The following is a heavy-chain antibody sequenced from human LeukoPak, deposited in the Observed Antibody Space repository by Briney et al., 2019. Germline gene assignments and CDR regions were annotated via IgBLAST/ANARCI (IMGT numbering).Heavy chain of an antibody. CDR3: AKDFSASVLKYSSSRYFDY. CDR2: ISGSGGST. J-gene: IGHJ4*02. Sequence: GGSLRLSCAASGFTFSSYAMSWVRQAPGKGLEWVSAISGSGGSTYYADSVKGRFTISRDNSKNTLYLQMNSLRAEDTAVYYCAKDFSASVLKYSSSRYFDYWGQGTLVTVSS. CDR1: GFTFSSYA. D-gene: IGHD6-6*01. V-gene: IGHV3-23*01.